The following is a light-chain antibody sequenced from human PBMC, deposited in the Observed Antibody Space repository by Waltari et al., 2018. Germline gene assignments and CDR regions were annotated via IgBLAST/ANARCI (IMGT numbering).Light chain of an antibody. CDR2: AAS. Sequence: DIQMTQSPSSLSASVGDRVTLTCRASQSISSYLNWYQQKPGKAPKLLIYAASSLQSGVPSRFSGSGSGTDFTLTISSLQPEDFATYYCQQSYSTPVTFGPGTKVDIK. CDR1: QSISSY. V-gene: IGKV1-39*01. CDR3: QQSYSTPVT. J-gene: IGKJ3*01.